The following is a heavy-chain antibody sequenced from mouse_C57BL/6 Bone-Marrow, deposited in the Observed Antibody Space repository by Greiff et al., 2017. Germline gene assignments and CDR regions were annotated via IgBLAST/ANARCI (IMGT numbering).Heavy chain of an antibody. CDR1: GFTFSSYA. J-gene: IGHJ2*01. CDR2: ISDGGSYT. Sequence: EVKLVESGGGLVKPGGSLKLSCAASGFTFSSYAMSWVRQTPEKRLEWVATISDGGSYTYYPDNVKGRFTISRDNAKNTLYLQMSKLKSEDTAMYDCAREEDYWGQGTTLTVSS. CDR3: AREEDY. V-gene: IGHV5-4*01.